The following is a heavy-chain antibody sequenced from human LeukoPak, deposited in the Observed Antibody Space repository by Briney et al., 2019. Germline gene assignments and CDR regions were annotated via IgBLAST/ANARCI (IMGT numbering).Heavy chain of an antibody. CDR2: INPNSGGT. CDR3: ARGEYSNYPKFVY. V-gene: IGHV1-2*06. CDR1: GYSFTGYY. Sequence: ASVKVSCKASGYSFTGYYMHWVGQAPGQGLEWMGRINPNSGGTNYAQKFQGRVTMTRDTSISTAYMELSRLRSDDTAVYYCARGEYSNYPKFVYWGQGTLVTVSS. J-gene: IGHJ4*02. D-gene: IGHD4-11*01.